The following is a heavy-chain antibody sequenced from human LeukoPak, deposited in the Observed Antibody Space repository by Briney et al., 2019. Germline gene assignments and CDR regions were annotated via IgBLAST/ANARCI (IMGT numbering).Heavy chain of an antibody. CDR3: ASTPEYYYDSSGYYSV. V-gene: IGHV1-18*01. CDR2: ISAYSGNT. CDR1: GYTFSSYG. Sequence: ASVKVSCKASGYTFSSYGISWVRQAPGQGLEWMGWISAYSGNTNFAQKLQGRVTMTTDTSTTTAYMELRSLRSEDTAVYYCASTPEYYYDSSGYYSVWGQGTLVTVSS. D-gene: IGHD3-22*01. J-gene: IGHJ4*02.